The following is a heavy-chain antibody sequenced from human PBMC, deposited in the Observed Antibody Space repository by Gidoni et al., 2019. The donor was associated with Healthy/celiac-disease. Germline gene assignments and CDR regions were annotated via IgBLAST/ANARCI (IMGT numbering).Heavy chain of an antibody. J-gene: IGHJ4*02. Sequence: QLQLQESRPGLVMPPETLSLTCTVSGGSISSSSYYWGRIRQPPGEGLGWIGGTYYSGSTYYNPSLKSRVTISVDTSKNQFFLKLSSVTAADTAVYYCAREENFPQQPDYWGQGTLVTVSS. CDR3: AREENFPQQPDY. CDR1: GGSISSSSYY. D-gene: IGHD5-18*01. V-gene: IGHV4-39*07. CDR2: TYYSGST.